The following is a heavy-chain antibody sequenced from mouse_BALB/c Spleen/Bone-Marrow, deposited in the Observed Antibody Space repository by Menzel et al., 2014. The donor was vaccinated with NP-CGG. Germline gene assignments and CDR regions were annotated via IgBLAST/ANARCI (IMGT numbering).Heavy chain of an antibody. V-gene: IGHV3-6*02. J-gene: IGHJ3*01. CDR1: GYSITSGYY. CDR2: ISYDGSN. Sequence: VQLQQSGPGLAKPSQSLSLTCSVTGYSITSGYYWSWIRQFPGNKLEWMGYISYDGSNNYNPSLKNRIPITRDTSKNQFFLKLNSVTTEDTATYYCARGGYDGRGFAYWGQGTLVTVSA. D-gene: IGHD2-14*01. CDR3: ARGGYDGRGFAY.